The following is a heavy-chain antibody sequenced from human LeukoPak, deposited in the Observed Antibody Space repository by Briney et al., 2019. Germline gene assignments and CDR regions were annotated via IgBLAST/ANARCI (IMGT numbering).Heavy chain of an antibody. CDR1: GYTLTELS. CDR3: ATVGSGSYSSQLDY. J-gene: IGHJ4*02. V-gene: IGHV1-24*01. Sequence: GASVKVSCKVSGYTLTELSMHWVRQAPGKGLEWMGGFDPEDGETIYAQKFQGGVTMTEDTSTDTAYMELSSLRSEDTAVYYCATVGSGSYSSQLDYWGQGTLVTVSS. CDR2: FDPEDGET. D-gene: IGHD1-26*01.